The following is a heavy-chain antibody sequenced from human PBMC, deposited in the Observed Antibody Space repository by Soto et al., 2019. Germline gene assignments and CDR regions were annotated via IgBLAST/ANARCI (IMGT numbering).Heavy chain of an antibody. J-gene: IGHJ3*02. V-gene: IGHV3-33*01. Sequence: GGSLRLSCAASGFTFSSYGMHWVRQAPGKGLEWVAVIWYDGSNKYYADSAKGRFTISRDNSKNTLYLQMNSLRAEDTAVYYCARDQDYYDSSGSEDAFDIWGQGTMVTVSS. CDR2: IWYDGSNK. D-gene: IGHD3-22*01. CDR3: ARDQDYYDSSGSEDAFDI. CDR1: GFTFSSYG.